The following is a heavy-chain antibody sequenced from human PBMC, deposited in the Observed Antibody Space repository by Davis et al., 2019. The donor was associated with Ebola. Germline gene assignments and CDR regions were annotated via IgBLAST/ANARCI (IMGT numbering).Heavy chain of an antibody. CDR2: IYPGDSDT. J-gene: IGHJ4*02. CDR1: GYSFASYW. Sequence: GESLKISCKGSGYSFASYWIGWVRQKAGKGLEWMGTIYPGDSDTRYNPSFQGQVTISADKSISTAYLQWSSLKASDTAMYYCARPRGYCSDSSCYVDFWGQGTLVTVSS. CDR3: ARPRGYCSDSSCYVDF. V-gene: IGHV5-51*01. D-gene: IGHD2-15*01.